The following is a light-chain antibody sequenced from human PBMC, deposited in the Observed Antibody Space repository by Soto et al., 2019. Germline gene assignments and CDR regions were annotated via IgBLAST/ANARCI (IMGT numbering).Light chain of an antibody. Sequence: QLVLTQPPSTSGTPGQRVTISCSGSGSNIGSNTVNWYQHLPGTAPKLLIYSNNQRPSGVPERFSGSKFGTSASLAVSGLQSEDEADYYCAAWDASLNGYVFGTGTKLTVL. CDR1: GSNIGSNT. J-gene: IGLJ1*01. V-gene: IGLV1-44*01. CDR3: AAWDASLNGYV. CDR2: SNN.